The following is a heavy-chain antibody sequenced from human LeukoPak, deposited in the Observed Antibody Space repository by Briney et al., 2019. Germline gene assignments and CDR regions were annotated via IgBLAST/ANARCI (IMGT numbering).Heavy chain of an antibody. CDR1: GFTFSSYG. V-gene: IGHV3-30*02. J-gene: IGHJ4*02. Sequence: GGSLRLSCAASGFTFSSYGMHWVRQAPGKGLEWVAFIQYDGSNKYYADSVKGRFTISRDNSKNTLYLQMNSLRAEDTAVYYCARVSVQQVVFEYWGQGTLVTVSS. CDR3: ARVSVQQVVFEY. D-gene: IGHD6-13*01. CDR2: IQYDGSNK.